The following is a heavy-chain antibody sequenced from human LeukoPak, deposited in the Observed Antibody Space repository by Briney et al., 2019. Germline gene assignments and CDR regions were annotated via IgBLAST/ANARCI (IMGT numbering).Heavy chain of an antibody. Sequence: GGSLRLSRAASGFTFSSYAMHWVRQAPGKGLEWVAVISYDGSNKYYADSVKGRFTISRDNSKNTLYLQMNSLRAEDTAVYYCARFAVAGATDYWGQGTLVTVSS. CDR1: GFTFSSYA. D-gene: IGHD6-19*01. CDR2: ISYDGSNK. J-gene: IGHJ4*02. CDR3: ARFAVAGATDY. V-gene: IGHV3-30*04.